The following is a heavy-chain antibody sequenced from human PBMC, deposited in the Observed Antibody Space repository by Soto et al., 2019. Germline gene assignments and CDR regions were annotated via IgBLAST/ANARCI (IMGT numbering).Heavy chain of an antibody. CDR2: IFYDGSRK. Sequence: QVQLVESGGGVVQPGRSLKLSCAASGFTFGRYGMHWVRQAPGKGLEWVAVIFYDGSRKEYAASLKGRFTISRDNSKNTLYLQMNSLRAEDTAMYYCVREESDNDGNWFDPWGQGTLVTVSS. V-gene: IGHV3-33*01. J-gene: IGHJ5*02. CDR3: VREESDNDGNWFDP. CDR1: GFTFGRYG. D-gene: IGHD5-12*01.